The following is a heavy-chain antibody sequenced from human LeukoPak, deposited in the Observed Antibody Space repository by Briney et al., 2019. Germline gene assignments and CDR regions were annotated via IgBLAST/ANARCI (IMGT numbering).Heavy chain of an antibody. D-gene: IGHD3-22*01. CDR3: ARFPYYDSSGYYDDAFDI. CDR2: ISSSSSYI. Sequence: GGSLRLSCAASGFTFSSYSMNWVRQAPGKGVEWVSSISSSSSYIYYADSVKGRFTISRDNAKNSLYLQMNSLRAEDTAVYYCARFPYYDSSGYYDDAFDIWGQGTMVTVSS. CDR1: GFTFSSYS. J-gene: IGHJ3*02. V-gene: IGHV3-21*01.